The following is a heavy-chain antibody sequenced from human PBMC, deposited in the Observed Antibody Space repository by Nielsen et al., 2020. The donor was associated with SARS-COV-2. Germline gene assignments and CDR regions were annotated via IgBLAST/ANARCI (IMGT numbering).Heavy chain of an antibody. D-gene: IGHD4-11*01. J-gene: IGHJ6*03. Sequence: SLKISCAASGFTFDDYAMHRVRPAPGKGLEWVSGIRLNSGSIGYADSVKGRFTISRDNAKNSLYLQMNSLRAEDTALYHCARDSIDYSNYPYYYYMDVWGKGTTVTVSS. CDR2: IRLNSGSI. V-gene: IGHV3-9*01. CDR1: GFTFDDYA. CDR3: ARDSIDYSNYPYYYYMDV.